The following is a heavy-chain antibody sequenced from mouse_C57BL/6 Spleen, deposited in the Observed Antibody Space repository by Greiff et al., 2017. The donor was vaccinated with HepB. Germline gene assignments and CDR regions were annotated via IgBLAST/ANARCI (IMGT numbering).Heavy chain of an antibody. D-gene: IGHD1-1*01. V-gene: IGHV1-5*01. Sequence: EVQLQQSGTVLARPGASVKMSCKTSGYTFTSYWMHWVKQRPGQGLEWIGAIYPGNSDTSYNQKFKGKAKLTAVTSASTAYMELSSLTNEDSAVYYCTRRGYYGSSSNWYFDVWGTGTTVTVSS. J-gene: IGHJ1*03. CDR3: TRRGYYGSSSNWYFDV. CDR1: GYTFTSYW. CDR2: IYPGNSDT.